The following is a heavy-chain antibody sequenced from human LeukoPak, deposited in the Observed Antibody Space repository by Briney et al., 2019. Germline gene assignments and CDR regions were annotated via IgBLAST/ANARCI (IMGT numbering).Heavy chain of an antibody. V-gene: IGHV3-7*01. D-gene: IGHD2-2*01. CDR2: IKHDGSEK. CDR1: GFTFSSYW. Sequence: AGGSLRLSCAASGFTFSSYWMRGVRQAPGKGLEWVANIKHDGSEKYYVDSVKGRFTISRDNAKNSLYLQMNSLRAEDTAVYYCAKDCPHPIVVVPAVGFDYWGQGTLVTVSS. J-gene: IGHJ4*02. CDR3: AKDCPHPIVVVPAVGFDY.